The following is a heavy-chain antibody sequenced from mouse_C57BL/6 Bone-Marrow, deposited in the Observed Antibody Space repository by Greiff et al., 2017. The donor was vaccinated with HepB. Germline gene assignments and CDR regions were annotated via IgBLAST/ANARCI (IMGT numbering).Heavy chain of an antibody. V-gene: IGHV5-6*02. Sequence: EVKLEESGGDLVKPGGSLKLSCAASGFTFSSYGMSWVRQTPDKRLEWVATISSGGSYTYYPDSVKGRFTISRDNAKNTLYLQMSSLKSEDTAMYYCASWDRGYWGQGTTLTVSS. CDR3: ASWDRGY. CDR1: GFTFSSYG. D-gene: IGHD3-3*01. CDR2: ISSGGSYT. J-gene: IGHJ2*01.